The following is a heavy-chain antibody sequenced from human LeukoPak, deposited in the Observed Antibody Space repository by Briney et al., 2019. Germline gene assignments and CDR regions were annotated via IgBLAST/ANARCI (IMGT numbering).Heavy chain of an antibody. CDR1: GYTFTSYG. J-gene: IGHJ4*02. CDR2: TSTYNGNT. V-gene: IGHV1-18*01. Sequence: ASVKVSCTSSGYTFTSYGITWVRQAPGQGLEWMGWTSTYNGNTNYAQKLQGRVTMTTDTSTGTVYMELRSLRSDDTAVYYCARDGPSRSADYWGQGTLVTVSS. CDR3: ARDGPSRSADY.